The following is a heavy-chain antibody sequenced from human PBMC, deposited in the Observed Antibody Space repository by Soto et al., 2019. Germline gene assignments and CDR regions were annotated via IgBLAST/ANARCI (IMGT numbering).Heavy chain of an antibody. D-gene: IGHD4-4*01. Sequence: ASVKVSCKASGYTFTSYGISWVRQAPGQGLEWMGWISAYNGNTNYAQKLQGRVTMTTDTSTSTAYMELRSLRSDDTAVYYCARGRDSNYYYYYMDVWGKGTTVTVSS. J-gene: IGHJ6*03. CDR1: GYTFTSYG. CDR2: ISAYNGNT. CDR3: ARGRDSNYYYYYMDV. V-gene: IGHV1-18*01.